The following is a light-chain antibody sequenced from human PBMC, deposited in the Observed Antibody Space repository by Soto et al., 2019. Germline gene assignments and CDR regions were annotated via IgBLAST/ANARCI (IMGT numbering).Light chain of an antibody. J-gene: IGLJ2*01. CDR1: SSDVDGYNY. Sequence: QSALTQPRSVSGSPGQSVTISCTGTSSDVDGYNYVSWYQQHPGKAPKLMIYDVSKRPSGVPDRFSGSKSGNTATRTLSGLQAEDEADDDCFSNAASYTSDVVFGGGTQLTVL. CDR3: FSNAASYTSDVV. CDR2: DVS. V-gene: IGLV2-11*01.